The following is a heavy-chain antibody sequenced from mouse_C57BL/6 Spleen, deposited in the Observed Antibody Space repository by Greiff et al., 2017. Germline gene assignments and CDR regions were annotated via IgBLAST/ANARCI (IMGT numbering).Heavy chain of an antibody. D-gene: IGHD1-1*01. V-gene: IGHV1-81*01. CDR2: IYPRSGNT. Sequence: QVHVKQSGAELARPGASVKLSCKASGYTFTSYGISWVKQRTGQGLEWIGEIYPRSGNTYYNEKFKGKATLTADKSSSTAYMELRSLTSEDSAVYFCARGRDYYGSSSDYWGQGTTLTVSS. CDR3: ARGRDYYGSSSDY. CDR1: GYTFTSYG. J-gene: IGHJ2*01.